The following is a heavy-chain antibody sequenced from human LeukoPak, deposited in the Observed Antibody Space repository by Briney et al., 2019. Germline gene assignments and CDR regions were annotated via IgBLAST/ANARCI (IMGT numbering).Heavy chain of an antibody. V-gene: IGHV4-59*01. CDR1: GGSISGYY. J-gene: IGHJ4*02. D-gene: IGHD2-15*01. CDR2: IYSSVNT. Sequence: PSETLSLTCTVSGGSISGYYWSWIRQPPGKGLEWIGYIYSSVNTVYNPSLKSRVTISLDTSKNQFSLKLSSVTAADTAMYYCARGLVKPLTYCSGGNCPLVYWGQGTLVTVSS. CDR3: ARGLVKPLTYCSGGNCPLVY.